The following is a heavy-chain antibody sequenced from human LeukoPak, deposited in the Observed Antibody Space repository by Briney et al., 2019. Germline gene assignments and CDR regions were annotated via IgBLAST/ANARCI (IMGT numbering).Heavy chain of an antibody. CDR2: IYYSGNT. Sequence: SETLSLTCTVSGDSISSYYWTWIRQPPGKGLEWIGYIYYSGNTNYNPPLKSRVTISVDTSKNQFSLKLSSVTAADTAVYYCAREGGPYRPLDYSGQGTLVTVSS. V-gene: IGHV4-59*12. CDR3: AREGGPYRPLDY. CDR1: GDSISSYY. J-gene: IGHJ4*02.